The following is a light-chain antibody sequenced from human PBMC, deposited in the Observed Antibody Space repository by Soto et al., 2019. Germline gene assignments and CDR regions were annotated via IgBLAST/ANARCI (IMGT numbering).Light chain of an antibody. CDR3: QQANSFPYT. J-gene: IGKJ2*01. CDR1: QGISSW. V-gene: IGKV1-12*02. Sequence: DIPMTQSPSSVSASVGDRATITCRASQGISSWLACCQQKTGKAPKLLIFAASSLQSGIPARFSGSGSGTDFTLTISSLEPEDFATYYCQQANSFPYTFGQGTKLEIK. CDR2: AAS.